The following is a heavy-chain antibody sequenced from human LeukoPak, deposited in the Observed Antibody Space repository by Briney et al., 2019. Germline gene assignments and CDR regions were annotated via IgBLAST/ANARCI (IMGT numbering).Heavy chain of an antibody. J-gene: IGHJ6*02. D-gene: IGHD2-21*02. CDR1: GFTFSSYW. Sequence: GGSLRLSCAASGFTFSSYWMHWVRQAPGKGLVWVSRINSDGSSTSYADSVKGRFTISRDNAKNTLYLQTNSLRAEDTAVYYCARERVVVTAIEDCYYGMDVWGQGTTVTVSS. CDR3: ARERVVVTAIEDCYYGMDV. CDR2: INSDGSST. V-gene: IGHV3-74*01.